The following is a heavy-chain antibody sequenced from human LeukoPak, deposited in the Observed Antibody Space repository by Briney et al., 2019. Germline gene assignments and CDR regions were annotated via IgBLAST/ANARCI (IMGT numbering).Heavy chain of an antibody. J-gene: IGHJ6*03. D-gene: IGHD6-13*01. CDR3: ASAPIAAAGTYYYMDV. Sequence: SETLSLTCAVYGGSFSGYYWSWIRQPPGKGLEWIGEINHSGSTNYNPSLKSRVTISVDTSKNQFSLKLSSVTAADTAGYYCASAPIAAAGTYYYMDVWGKGTTVTVSS. V-gene: IGHV4-34*01. CDR1: GGSFSGYY. CDR2: INHSGST.